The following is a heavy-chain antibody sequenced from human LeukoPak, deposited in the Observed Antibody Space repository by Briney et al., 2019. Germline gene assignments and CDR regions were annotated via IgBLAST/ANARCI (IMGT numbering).Heavy chain of an antibody. J-gene: IGHJ4*02. CDR3: ARETPYIAVAATGY. Sequence: AGGSLRLSCAASGFTFSSYSMNWVRQAPGKGLEWVSSISSSSSYIYYADSVKGRFTISRDNAKNSLYLQMNSLRAEDTAVYYCARETPYIAVAATGYWGQGTLVSVSS. D-gene: IGHD6-19*01. CDR1: GFTFSSYS. V-gene: IGHV3-21*01. CDR2: ISSSSSYI.